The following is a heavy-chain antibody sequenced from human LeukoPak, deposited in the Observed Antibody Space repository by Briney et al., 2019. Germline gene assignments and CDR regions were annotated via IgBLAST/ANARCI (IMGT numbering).Heavy chain of an antibody. Sequence: PSETLSLTCTVSGGSISSSSYYWGWIRQPPGKGLEWIGSIYYSGSTYYNPSLKSRVTISVDTSKNQFSLKLSSVTAADTAVYYCARVSGYSYGLPKYFDYWGQGTLVTVSS. CDR2: IYYSGST. D-gene: IGHD5-18*01. V-gene: IGHV4-39*07. CDR1: GGSISSSSYY. CDR3: ARVSGYSYGLPKYFDY. J-gene: IGHJ4*02.